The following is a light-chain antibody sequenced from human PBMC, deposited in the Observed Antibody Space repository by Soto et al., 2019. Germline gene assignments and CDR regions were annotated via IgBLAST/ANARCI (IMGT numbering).Light chain of an antibody. V-gene: IGKV3-20*01. J-gene: IGKJ5*01. Sequence: ETVLTQSPGTLSLSPGERATLSCRASQSVTSNYLAWYQQTPGQAPRLLIYGASSRATGIPDRFSGSGSGTHVTLSISRLEPEDFAVYYCQQYADSPITFGQGTRLEIK. CDR2: GAS. CDR3: QQYADSPIT. CDR1: QSVTSNY.